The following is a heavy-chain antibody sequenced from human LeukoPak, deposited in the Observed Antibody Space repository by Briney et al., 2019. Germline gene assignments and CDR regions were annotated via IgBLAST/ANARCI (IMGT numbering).Heavy chain of an antibody. Sequence: SETLSLTCTVSGGSVSSGSYYWSWIRQPPGKGLEWIGEINHSGSTNYNPSLKSRVTISVDTSKNQFSLKLSSVTAADTAVYYCARGREYSSSWRRPFDYWGQGTLVTVSS. J-gene: IGHJ4*02. CDR3: ARGREYSSSWRRPFDY. CDR1: GGSVSSGSYY. D-gene: IGHD6-13*01. V-gene: IGHV4-39*07. CDR2: INHSGST.